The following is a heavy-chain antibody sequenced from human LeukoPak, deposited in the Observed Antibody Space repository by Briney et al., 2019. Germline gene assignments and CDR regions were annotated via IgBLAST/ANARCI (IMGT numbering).Heavy chain of an antibody. V-gene: IGHV3-30-3*01. J-gene: IGHJ4*02. CDR2: ISYDGSNK. CDR1: GFTFSSYA. D-gene: IGHD3-22*01. CDR3: ARDGDYYDSSGYSRFDY. Sequence: PGGSLRLSCTASGFTFSSYAMHWVRQAPGKGLECVAVISYDGSNKYYAGSVQGRFTISRDNSKNTLYLQMNSLRAEDTAVYYCARDGDYYDSSGYSRFDYWGQGTLVTVSS.